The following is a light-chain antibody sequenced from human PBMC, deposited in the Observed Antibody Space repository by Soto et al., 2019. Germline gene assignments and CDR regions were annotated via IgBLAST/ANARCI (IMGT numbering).Light chain of an antibody. CDR2: DAS. CDR3: QQYGSSPIP. J-gene: IGKJ5*01. V-gene: IGKV3D-20*01. Sequence: EIVLTHSPATLSLSQCERATLSFGASQSVSSSYLAWYQQKPGLAPRLLIYDASSRATGIPDRFSGGGSGTDFTLTISRLEPEDFAVYYCQQYGSSPIPFGQGTRLEI. CDR1: QSVSSSY.